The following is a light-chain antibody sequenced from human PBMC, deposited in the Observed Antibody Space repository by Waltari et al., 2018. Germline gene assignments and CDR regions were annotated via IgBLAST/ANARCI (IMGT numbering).Light chain of an antibody. Sequence: EIVMTQSPVTLSVSPGEGATLSCRASQSVDNDLAWYQQKPGQAPSLVIYGASTRATGVPGRFSGGGSGTEFTLTISSLQSEDCAVYYCQQYNTWPLSVGPGTTVDIK. CDR2: GAS. CDR3: QQYNTWPLS. V-gene: IGKV3-15*01. CDR1: QSVDND. J-gene: IGKJ3*01.